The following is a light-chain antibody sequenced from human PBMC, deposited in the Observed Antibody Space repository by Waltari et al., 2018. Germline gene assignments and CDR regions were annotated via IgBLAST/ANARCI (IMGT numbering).Light chain of an antibody. CDR3: CSYAGNYANYV. Sequence: QSALIQPRAVSRSPGQSVIIPCTGASSVVVAYDYVSWYQPHPGKPPTLIIYDVNNRPSGVPDRFSGSKSGNTASLTISGLQAEDEADYYCCSYAGNYANYVFGTGTKLT. J-gene: IGLJ1*01. CDR2: DVN. CDR1: SSVVVAYDY. V-gene: IGLV2-11*01.